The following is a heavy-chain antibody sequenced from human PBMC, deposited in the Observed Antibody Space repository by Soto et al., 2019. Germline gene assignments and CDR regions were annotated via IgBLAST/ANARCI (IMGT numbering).Heavy chain of an antibody. Sequence: QVQLVESGGGVVQPGRSLRLSCAASGFTFSSYGMHWVRQAPGKGLEWVAVIWYDGSNKYYADSVKGRFTISRDNSKNTLYLQMNSLRAEDTAVYYCARAPTTLGGYYGMDVWGQGTTVTVS. V-gene: IGHV3-33*01. CDR1: GFTFSSYG. CDR3: ARAPTTLGGYYGMDV. CDR2: IWYDGSNK. D-gene: IGHD3-16*01. J-gene: IGHJ6*02.